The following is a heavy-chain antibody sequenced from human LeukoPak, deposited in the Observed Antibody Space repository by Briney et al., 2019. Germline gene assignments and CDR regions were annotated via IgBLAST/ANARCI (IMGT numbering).Heavy chain of an antibody. D-gene: IGHD3-22*01. J-gene: IGHJ4*02. CDR1: GFTFSSYS. CDR3: ARGDYYDSSTYYYLPFDY. CDR2: ISSSSSYI. V-gene: IGHV3-21*01. Sequence: GGSLRLSCAASGFTFSSYSMNWVRQAAGKGLEWVSSISSSSSYIYYADSVKGRFTISRDSSKKTLDLQMNSLRNEDTAMYFCARGDYYDSSTYYYLPFDYWGQGTQVTVSS.